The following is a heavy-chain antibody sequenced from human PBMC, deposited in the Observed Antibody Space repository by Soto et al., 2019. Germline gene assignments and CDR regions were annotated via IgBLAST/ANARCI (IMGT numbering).Heavy chain of an antibody. V-gene: IGHV3-21*01. D-gene: IGHD4-17*01. J-gene: IGHJ4*02. CDR3: ARDRYGDYFFDY. Sequence: GGSLRLSCAASGFTFSIYSMSWVRQAPGKGLEWVSSISSSSSDIYYADSVKGRFTISRDNAKRSLYLQMNSLRAEDTAVYYCARDRYGDYFFDYWGQGTLVTVS. CDR1: GFTFSIYS. CDR2: ISSSSSDI.